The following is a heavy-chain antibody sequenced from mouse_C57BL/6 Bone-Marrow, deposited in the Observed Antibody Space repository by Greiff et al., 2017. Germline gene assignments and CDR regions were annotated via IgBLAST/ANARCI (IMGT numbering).Heavy chain of an antibody. J-gene: IGHJ3*01. V-gene: IGHV14-4*01. CDR3: TARYYGSSPWFAY. CDR1: GFNIKDDY. D-gene: IGHD1-1*01. Sequence: VQLQQSGAELVRPGASVKLSCTASGFNIKDDYMHWVKQRPEQGLEWIGWIDPENGDTEYASKFQGKATITADTSSNTAYLQLSSLTSEDTADYYCTARYYGSSPWFAYWGQGTLVTVSA. CDR2: IDPENGDT.